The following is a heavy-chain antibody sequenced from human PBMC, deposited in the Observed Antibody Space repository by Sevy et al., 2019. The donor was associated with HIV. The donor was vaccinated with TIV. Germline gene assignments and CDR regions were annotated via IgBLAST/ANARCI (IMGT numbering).Heavy chain of an antibody. D-gene: IGHD6-19*01. CDR3: ARDSSAWSYYFDY. V-gene: IGHV3-7*01. CDR2: IKQDGSEK. Sequence: GGSLRLSCAASGFTFSNYWMTWVRQAPGKGLEWVANIKQDGSEKYYVDSVKGRFTLSRDNAKNSLYLQMNSLRAEDTGVYYCARDSSAWSYYFDYWGQGILVTVSS. J-gene: IGHJ4*02. CDR1: GFTFSNYW.